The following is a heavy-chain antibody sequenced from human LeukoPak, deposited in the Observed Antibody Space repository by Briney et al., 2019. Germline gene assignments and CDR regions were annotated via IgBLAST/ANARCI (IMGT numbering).Heavy chain of an antibody. Sequence: ASETLSLTCTVSGDSISNYYWTWIRQPPGKGLEWIGYIYYSGSTGYNPSLKSRVSISVDTSKNQFSLKLSSVTAADTAVYYCATIRDTALRYWYFDLWGRGTLVTVSS. V-gene: IGHV4-59*01. CDR2: IYYSGST. CDR1: GDSISNYY. J-gene: IGHJ2*01. CDR3: ATIRDTALRYWYFDL. D-gene: IGHD5-18*01.